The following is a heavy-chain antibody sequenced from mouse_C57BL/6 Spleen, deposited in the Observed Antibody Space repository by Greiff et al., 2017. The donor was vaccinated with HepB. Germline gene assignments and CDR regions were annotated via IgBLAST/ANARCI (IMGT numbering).Heavy chain of an antibody. J-gene: IGHJ4*01. CDR2: IYPRSGNT. Sequence: QVQLKESGAELARPGASVKLSCKASGYTFTSYGISWVKQRTGQGLEWIGEIYPRSGNTYYNEKFKGKATLTADKSSSTAYMELRGLTSEDSAVYFCARLRDYFGAMDYWGQGTSVTVSS. D-gene: IGHD1-1*01. CDR1: GYTFTSYG. V-gene: IGHV1-81*01. CDR3: ARLRDYFGAMDY.